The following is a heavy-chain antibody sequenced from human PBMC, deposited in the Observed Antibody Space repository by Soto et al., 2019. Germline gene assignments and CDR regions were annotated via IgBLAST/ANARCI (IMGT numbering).Heavy chain of an antibody. CDR3: AKDQRDAFDI. Sequence: PGGSLRLSCAASGFTFSSYSMNWVRQAPGKGLEWVSYISSSSSTIYYADSVKGRFTISRDDSKNTLYLQINSLRAEDTAVYYCAKDQRDAFDIRGQGTTVTVSS. CDR1: GFTFSSYS. V-gene: IGHV3-48*01. CDR2: ISSSSSTI. J-gene: IGHJ3*02.